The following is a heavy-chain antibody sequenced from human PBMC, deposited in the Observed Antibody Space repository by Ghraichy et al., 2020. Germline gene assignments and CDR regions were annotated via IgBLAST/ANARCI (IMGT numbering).Heavy chain of an antibody. CDR1: GFTFSSYA. J-gene: IGHJ4*02. D-gene: IGHD3-3*02. CDR2: ISVSGIT. CDR3: VLAEGDLSRMGSPSDY. Sequence: GGSLRLSCVVSGFTFSSYAMSWVRQAPGKGLEWVSAISVSGITFYADSVKGRFTISRDNPKNTLYLQMNSLRAEDTAVYYAVLAEGDLSRMGSPSDYWGQGTLVTVSS. V-gene: IGHV3-23*01.